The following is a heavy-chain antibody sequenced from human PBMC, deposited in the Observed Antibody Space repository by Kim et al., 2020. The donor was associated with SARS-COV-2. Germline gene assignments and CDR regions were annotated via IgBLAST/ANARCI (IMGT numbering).Heavy chain of an antibody. CDR2: T. CDR3: AREVRGARFDP. Sequence: TYYADSVKGRFTISRDNSKNTLYLQMNSLRAEDTAVYYCAREVRGARFDPWGQGTLVTVSS. V-gene: IGHV3-53*01. J-gene: IGHJ5*02. D-gene: IGHD3-10*01.